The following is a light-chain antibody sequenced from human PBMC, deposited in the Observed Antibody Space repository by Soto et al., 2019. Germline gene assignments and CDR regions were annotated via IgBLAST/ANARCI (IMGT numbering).Light chain of an antibody. CDR3: KQRVNWPPT. J-gene: IGKJ4*01. CDR1: QSVSDY. Sequence: ETVLTQSPARLSLSPGERATLYSPAGQSVSDYLAWYQQKPGQPPRLLFFDASNRVTGVPARFSAGGSGTDFTLIISNLEPEDFAVYSCKQRVNWPPTFGGGTKVDIK. V-gene: IGKV3-11*01. CDR2: DAS.